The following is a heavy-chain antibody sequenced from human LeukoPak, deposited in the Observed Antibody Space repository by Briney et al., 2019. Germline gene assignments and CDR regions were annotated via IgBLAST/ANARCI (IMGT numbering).Heavy chain of an antibody. V-gene: IGHV1-3*01. CDR2: INAGNGNT. D-gene: IGHD3-22*01. CDR1: GYTFTSYA. CDR3: ARLYDSSGYYFSRYGDAFDI. Sequence: ASVKVSCKASGYTFTSYAMHWVRQAPGQRLEWMGWINAGNGNTKYSQKFQGRVTITRDTSASTAYMELSSLRSEDTAVYYCARLYDSSGYYFSRYGDAFDIWGQGTMVTVSS. J-gene: IGHJ3*02.